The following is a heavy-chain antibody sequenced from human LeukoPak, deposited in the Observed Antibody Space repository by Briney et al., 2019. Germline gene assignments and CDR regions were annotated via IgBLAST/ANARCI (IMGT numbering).Heavy chain of an antibody. Sequence: GGSLRLSCAASGFTFSTYSMNWVRQAPGKGLEWVSSISSSSSYMYYADSVKGRFTISRDNAKNSLYLQMNSLRAEDTAVYCCARVLTAPHDGAWGQGTLVTVSS. V-gene: IGHV3-21*01. CDR1: GFTFSTYS. CDR3: ARVLTAPHDGA. D-gene: IGHD1-1*01. J-gene: IGHJ5*02. CDR2: ISSSSSYM.